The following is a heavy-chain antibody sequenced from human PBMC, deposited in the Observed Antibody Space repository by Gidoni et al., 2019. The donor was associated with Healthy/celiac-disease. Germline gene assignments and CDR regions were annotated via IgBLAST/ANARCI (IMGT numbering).Heavy chain of an antibody. Sequence: QVQLVQSGAEVKKPGSSVKFSCQASGGPFSSYAISWVRQAPGQGLEWMGGIIPIFGTANYAQKFQGRVTITADESTSTAYMELSSLRSEDTAVYYCARGASWEPGYGMDVWGQGTTVTVSS. CDR1: GGPFSSYA. D-gene: IGHD1-26*01. CDR2: IIPIFGTA. V-gene: IGHV1-69*19. J-gene: IGHJ6*02. CDR3: ARGASWEPGYGMDV.